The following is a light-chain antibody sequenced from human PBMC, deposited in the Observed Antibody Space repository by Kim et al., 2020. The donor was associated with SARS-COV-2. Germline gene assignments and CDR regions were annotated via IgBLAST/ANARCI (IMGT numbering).Light chain of an antibody. CDR2: YDS. CDR1: NIGRKS. V-gene: IGLV3-21*04. J-gene: IGLJ3*02. CDR3: QVWDSITNHRV. Sequence: SYELTQPPSVSVAPGETATITCEGDNIGRKSVHWYQQKPAQAPVLVISYDSDRPSGIPERFSGSNSGNPATLTISRVEAGDEADYFCQVWDSITNHRVFGGGTQLTVL.